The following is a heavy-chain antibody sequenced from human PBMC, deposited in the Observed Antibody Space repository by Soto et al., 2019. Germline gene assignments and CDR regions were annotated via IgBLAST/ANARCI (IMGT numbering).Heavy chain of an antibody. CDR3: ARESDILAGTNWFDP. CDR2: IYYSGST. CDR1: GGSISSSSYY. J-gene: IGHJ5*02. Sequence: SETLSLTCTVSGGSISSSSYYWGWIRQPPGKGLEWIGSIYYSGSTYYNPSLKSRVTISVDTSKNQFSLKLSSVTAADTAVYYCARESDILAGTNWFDPWGQGTLVTVSS. D-gene: IGHD3-9*01. V-gene: IGHV4-39*02.